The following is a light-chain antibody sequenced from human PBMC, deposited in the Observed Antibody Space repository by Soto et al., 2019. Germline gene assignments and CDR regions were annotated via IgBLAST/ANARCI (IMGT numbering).Light chain of an antibody. V-gene: IGKV3-15*01. CDR3: QQYNNWPPDT. Sequence: EIVLTQSPGTLSLSPGERATLSCRASQSVNNNLAWYQQKRGQAPRLLIYGASTRATGIPGRFRGSGSGTEFTLTTTSLQSEDFAAYFCQQYNNWPPDTFGQGTKVDIK. CDR2: GAS. CDR1: QSVNNN. J-gene: IGKJ2*01.